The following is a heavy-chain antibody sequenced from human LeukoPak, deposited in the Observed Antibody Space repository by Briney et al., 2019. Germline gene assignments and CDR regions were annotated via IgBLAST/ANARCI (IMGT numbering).Heavy chain of an antibody. Sequence: GGSLRLSCAASGFTFDDYAMHWVRQAPGKGLEWVSGISWNSGSIGYADSVKGRFTISRDNAKNTVYLHMNSLRAEDTAVYYCVSFYETYWGRGTLVTVSS. CDR1: GFTFDDYA. CDR2: ISWNSGSI. V-gene: IGHV3-9*01. CDR3: VSFYETY. J-gene: IGHJ4*02. D-gene: IGHD2/OR15-2a*01.